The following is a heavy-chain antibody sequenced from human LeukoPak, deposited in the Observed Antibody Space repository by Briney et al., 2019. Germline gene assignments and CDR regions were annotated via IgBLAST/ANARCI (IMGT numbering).Heavy chain of an antibody. CDR2: INTNTGNP. D-gene: IGHD6-19*01. CDR1: GYTFTNYA. J-gene: IGHJ4*02. Sequence: ASVKVSFKASGYTFTNYAMNWVRQAPGQGLEWMGWINTNTGNPTYAQGFTGRFVFSLDTSVSTAYLQISSLKAEDTAVYYCARVPAVAGTFFDYWGQGTLVTVSS. CDR3: ARVPAVAGTFFDY. V-gene: IGHV7-4-1*02.